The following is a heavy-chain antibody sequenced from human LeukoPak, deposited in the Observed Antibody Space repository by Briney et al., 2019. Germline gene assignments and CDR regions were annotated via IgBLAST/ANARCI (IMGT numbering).Heavy chain of an antibody. CDR3: ARVRNWNYVREGDWFDP. D-gene: IGHD1-7*01. CDR1: GFTFSSYA. CDR2: ISSSSSYI. V-gene: IGHV3-21*01. J-gene: IGHJ5*02. Sequence: GGSLRLSCAASGFTFSSYAMSWVRQAPGKGLEWVSSISSSSSYIYYADSVKGRFTISRDNAKNSLYLQMNSLRAEDTAVYYCARVRNWNYVREGDWFDPWGQGTLVTVSS.